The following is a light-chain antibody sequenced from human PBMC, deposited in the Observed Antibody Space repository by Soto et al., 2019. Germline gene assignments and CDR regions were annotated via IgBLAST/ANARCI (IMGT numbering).Light chain of an antibody. CDR3: QQRSNWPPWT. V-gene: IGKV3-15*01. CDR2: GAS. CDR1: QSVSSN. J-gene: IGKJ1*01. Sequence: EIVMTQSPATLSVSPGERATLSCRASQSVSSNLAWYQQKPGQAPRLLIYGASTRATGIPARFSGSGSGTEFNLTISSLEPEDFAVYYCQQRSNWPPWTFGQGTKVEIK.